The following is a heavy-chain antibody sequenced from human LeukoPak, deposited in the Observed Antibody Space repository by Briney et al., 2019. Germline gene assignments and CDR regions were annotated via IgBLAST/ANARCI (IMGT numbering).Heavy chain of an antibody. CDR2: ICGSGDNT. D-gene: IGHD2-15*01. CDR1: GFTFSSFA. Sequence: GGSLRLSCAASGFTFSSFAMTWVRQAPGKGLEWVSVICGSGDNTYYADSVKGRFTISRDNSKNTLYLQMNSLRAEDTALYYCVKGGVASGTCYSAIDYWGQGTLVTVSS. J-gene: IGHJ4*02. V-gene: IGHV3-23*01. CDR3: VKGGVASGTCYSAIDY.